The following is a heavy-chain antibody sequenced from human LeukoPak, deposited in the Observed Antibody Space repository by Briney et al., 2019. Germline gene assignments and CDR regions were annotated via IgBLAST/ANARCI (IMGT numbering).Heavy chain of an antibody. D-gene: IGHD3-22*01. CDR2: ISWNSGSI. V-gene: IGHV3-9*01. J-gene: IGHJ4*02. CDR1: GFTFDDYA. Sequence: PGRSLRLSCAASGFTFDDYAMHWVRQAPGKGLEWVSGISWNSGSIGYADSVKGRFTISRDNAKNSLYLQMNSLRAEDTALYYCEKGSFYDSSGYYDYWGQGTLVTVSS. CDR3: EKGSFYDSSGYYDY.